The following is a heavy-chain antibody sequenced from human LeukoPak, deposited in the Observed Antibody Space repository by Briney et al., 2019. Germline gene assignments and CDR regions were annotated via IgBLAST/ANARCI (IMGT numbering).Heavy chain of an antibody. Sequence: PGGSLRLSCAASGFTVSNTSMSWVRQAPGKGLEWVSVIYSVGTTYYADSVKGRFTISRDNSKNTLYLQMNRLRAEDTAVYYCARGSGWLDYWGQGTLVTVSS. D-gene: IGHD6-19*01. CDR2: IYSVGTT. V-gene: IGHV3-53*01. CDR3: ARGSGWLDY. J-gene: IGHJ4*02. CDR1: GFTVSNTS.